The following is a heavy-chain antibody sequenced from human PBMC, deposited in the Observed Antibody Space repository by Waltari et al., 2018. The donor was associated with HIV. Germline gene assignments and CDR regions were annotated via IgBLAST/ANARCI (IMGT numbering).Heavy chain of an antibody. CDR3: VGGGGWLIDY. CDR2: INGDGNDI. V-gene: IGHV3-74*01. CDR1: TPSFSTDW. Sequence: EVQLVESGGGLVQPGGSLRLACTASTPSFSTDWMQWIRQAPGKGLLWVSYINGDGNDIDYADSVKGRFAISRDNAKKTLYLEMNSLRAEDTAVYYCVGGGGWLIDYWGQGTLVTVSS. J-gene: IGHJ4*02. D-gene: IGHD6-19*01.